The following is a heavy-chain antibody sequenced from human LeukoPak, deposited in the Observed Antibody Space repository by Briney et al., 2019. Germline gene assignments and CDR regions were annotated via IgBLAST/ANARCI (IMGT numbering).Heavy chain of an antibody. V-gene: IGHV1-24*01. J-gene: IGHJ4*02. CDR3: ATASGEGIAVAGMVY. CDR2: FDPEDGET. D-gene: IGHD6-19*01. Sequence: ASVKVSCKVSGYTLTGLSMHWVRQPPGKGLERMGGFDPEDGETIYAQKFQGRVTITEDTSTDTPYMELSRLRSEDTAVSYCATASGEGIAVAGMVYWGQGTLVTVSS. CDR1: GYTLTGLS.